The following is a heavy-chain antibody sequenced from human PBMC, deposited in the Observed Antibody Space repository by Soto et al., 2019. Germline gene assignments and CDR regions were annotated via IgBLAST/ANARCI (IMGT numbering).Heavy chain of an antibody. CDR2: ISPDGRTT. Sequence: GGSLRLSCAASGFSFSHYWMHWVRQAPGKGLVWVSRISPDGRTTTYADSVKSRFTISRDNAKCNLYLQMNSLTVEDGAVYYCADSWLPTSYWGPGTLVTVSS. CDR1: GFSFSHYW. V-gene: IGHV3-74*01. D-gene: IGHD3-10*01. J-gene: IGHJ4*02. CDR3: ADSWLPTSY.